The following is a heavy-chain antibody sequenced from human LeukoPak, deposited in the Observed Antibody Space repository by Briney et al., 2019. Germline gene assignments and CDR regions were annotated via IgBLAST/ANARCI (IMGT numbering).Heavy chain of an antibody. CDR1: GFSPSTRGVG. CDR2: IYWDDDN. D-gene: IGHD3-9*01. J-gene: IGHJ4*02. CDR3: AHSPRYYDILTCYSTYYFDY. V-gene: IGHV2-5*02. Sequence: SGPTLLKPTPTLTLTCTFSGFSPSTRGVGVGWIRQPPERALARLALIYWDDDNRSSPSLKSRITITKDTSKNQVVLTMTDMDPVDTATYYCAHSPRYYDILTCYSTYYFDYWGQGTLVTVSS.